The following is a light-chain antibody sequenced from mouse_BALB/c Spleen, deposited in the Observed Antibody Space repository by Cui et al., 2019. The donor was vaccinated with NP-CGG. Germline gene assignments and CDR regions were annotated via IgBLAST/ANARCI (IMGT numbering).Light chain of an antibody. V-gene: IGLV1*01. Sequence: QAVVTQGSALTTTPGETVTLTCRSSTGAVTTSNYANWVQEKPDHLFTGLMGGTNNRAPGVPARFSGSLIVDKAALTITGAQTEDEAIYFCALWYSNHWVFGGGTKLTVL. CDR1: TGAVTTSNY. CDR3: ALWYSNHWV. J-gene: IGLJ1*01. CDR2: GTN.